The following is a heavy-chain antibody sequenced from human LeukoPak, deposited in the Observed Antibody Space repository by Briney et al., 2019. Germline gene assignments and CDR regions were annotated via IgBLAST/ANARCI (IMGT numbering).Heavy chain of an antibody. V-gene: IGHV3-9*01. D-gene: IGHD1/OR15-1a*01. J-gene: IGHJ3*02. Sequence: GGSLRLSCAASGFTFDDYAMHWVRQAPGKGLEWVSDISWNSGSIGYADSVKGRFTISRDNAKNSLSLQMISLRAEDTAVYYCARNKRADIWGQGTMVTVPS. CDR1: GFTFDDYA. CDR3: ARNKRADI. CDR2: ISWNSGSI.